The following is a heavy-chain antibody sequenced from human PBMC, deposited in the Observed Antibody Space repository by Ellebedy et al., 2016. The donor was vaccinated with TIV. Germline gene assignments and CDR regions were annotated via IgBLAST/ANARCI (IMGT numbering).Heavy chain of an antibody. CDR2: IYNDGTT. V-gene: IGHV3-66*04. D-gene: IGHD4-23*01. J-gene: IGHJ4*02. CDR3: ARRPVDGNSEYYFDY. Sequence: GESLKTSCAASGLTVNGNYMSWGRQAPGKGLGWVSVIYNDGTTSYAHSVKGRFTISRDKSKNTLYLQMNNLRAEDTAVYYCARRPVDGNSEYYFDYWGQGTLVTVSS. CDR1: GLTVNGNY.